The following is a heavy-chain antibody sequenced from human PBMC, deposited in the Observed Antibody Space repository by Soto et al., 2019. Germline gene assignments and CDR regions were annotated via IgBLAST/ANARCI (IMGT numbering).Heavy chain of an antibody. D-gene: IGHD3-3*01. V-gene: IGHV3-48*02. Sequence: GGSLRLSCAASGFTFSSYSMNWVRQAPGKGLEWVSYISSSSSTIYYADSVKGRFTISRDNAKNSLYLQMNSLRDEDTAVYYCARDGSVRFLEWPNWFDPWGQGTLVTVSS. CDR1: GFTFSSYS. CDR2: ISSSSSTI. CDR3: ARDGSVRFLEWPNWFDP. J-gene: IGHJ5*02.